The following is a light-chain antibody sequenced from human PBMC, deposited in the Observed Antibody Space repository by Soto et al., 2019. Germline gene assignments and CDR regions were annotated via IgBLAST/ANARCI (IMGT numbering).Light chain of an antibody. J-gene: IGKJ5*01. Sequence: PVTQSPAPLSLSPGDPATLTFRASQGISTDLNWYQQKTGKAPKLLIFAATSLHSGVPARFSGSGSGTDFTLTISTLQPEDLATYYCQQSYSFPSITFGQGTRLEIK. CDR3: QQSYSFPSIT. V-gene: IGKV1-39*01. CDR1: QGISTD. CDR2: AAT.